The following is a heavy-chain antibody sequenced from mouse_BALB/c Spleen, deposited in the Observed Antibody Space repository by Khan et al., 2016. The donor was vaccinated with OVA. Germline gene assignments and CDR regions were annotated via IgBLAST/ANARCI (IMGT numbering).Heavy chain of an antibody. D-gene: IGHD2-14*01. CDR3: AGRNYRYDGYFDV. J-gene: IGHJ1*01. Sequence: QVKLQQSGPELKKPGETVKISCKASESTFTNYGMNWVKQAPGKGLKWMGWINTYTGEPTYADDFKGRFAFSLETSASTAYLQINDLKNEDTATYFYAGRNYRYDGYFDVWGAGTTVTVSS. CDR1: ESTFTNYG. CDR2: INTYTGEP. V-gene: IGHV9-3-1*01.